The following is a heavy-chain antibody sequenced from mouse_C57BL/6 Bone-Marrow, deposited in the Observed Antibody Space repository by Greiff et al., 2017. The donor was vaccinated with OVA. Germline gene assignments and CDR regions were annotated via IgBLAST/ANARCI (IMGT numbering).Heavy chain of an antibody. V-gene: IGHV7-1*01. CDR1: GFTFSDFY. D-gene: IGHD2-1*01. CDR2: SRNKANDYTT. J-gene: IGHJ3*01. Sequence: EVQLVESGGGLVQSGRSLRLSCATSGFTFSDFYMEWVRQAPGKGLEWIAASRNKANDYTTEYSASVKGRFIVSRDTSQSILYLQMNALRAEDTAIYYCARDAFGNYAFAYWGQGTLVTVSA. CDR3: ARDAFGNYAFAY.